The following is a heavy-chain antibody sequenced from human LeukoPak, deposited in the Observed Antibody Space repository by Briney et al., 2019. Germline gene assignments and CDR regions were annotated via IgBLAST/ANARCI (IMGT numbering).Heavy chain of an antibody. CDR2: INHSGST. D-gene: IGHD2/OR15-2a*01. Sequence: SETLSLTCAVYGGSFSGYYWNWIRQPPGKGLEWIGEINHSGSTNYNPSLKSRVTISVDTSKNQFSLKLSSVTAADTAVYYCARQFLSVARMNWYFDLWGRGTLVTVSS. J-gene: IGHJ2*01. CDR3: ARQFLSVARMNWYFDL. V-gene: IGHV4-34*01. CDR1: GGSFSGYY.